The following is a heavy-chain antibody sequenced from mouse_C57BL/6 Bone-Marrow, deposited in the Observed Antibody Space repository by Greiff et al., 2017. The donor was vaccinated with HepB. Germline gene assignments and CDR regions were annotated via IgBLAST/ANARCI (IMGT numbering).Heavy chain of an antibody. CDR1: GYTFTDYE. V-gene: IGHV1-15*01. D-gene: IGHD3-1*01. CDR2: IDPETGGT. Sequence: VQLQQSGAELVRPGASVTLSCKASGYTFTDYEMHWVKQTPVHGLEWIGAIDPETGGTAYNQKFKGKAILTADKSSSTAYMELRSLTSEDSAVYYCTRFFYPNSAWFAYWGQGTLVTVSA. J-gene: IGHJ3*01. CDR3: TRFFYPNSAWFAY.